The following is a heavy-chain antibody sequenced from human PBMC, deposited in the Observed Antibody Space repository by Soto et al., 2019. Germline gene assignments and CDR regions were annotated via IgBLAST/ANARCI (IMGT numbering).Heavy chain of an antibody. CDR2: VSPTGDTV. J-gene: IGHJ4*02. CDR1: GFRFEQYV. Sequence: VQVVASGGGLVQPGRSLRLSCAVSGFRFEQYVMHWVRQAPGKGLECVSTVSPTGDTVAYADSVECRFTVSRDNAKNSLYLHMNRLKGDDTSFYYCLNDVAKVSVDVGGEGPLVSVSS. CDR3: LNDVAKVSVDV. V-gene: IGHV3-9*01. D-gene: IGHD3-10*01.